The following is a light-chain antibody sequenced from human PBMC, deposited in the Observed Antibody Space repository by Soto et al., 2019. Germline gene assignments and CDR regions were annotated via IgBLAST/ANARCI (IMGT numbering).Light chain of an antibody. CDR2: EVS. J-gene: IGLJ1*01. CDR3: SSYAGSNNV. V-gene: IGLV2-14*01. CDR1: SNDVGGYNY. Sequence: QSALTQPASVSGSPGQSITISCTGTSNDVGGYNYVSWFQQHPGKAPKLLIFEVSNRPSGVSHRFSGSKSGNTASLTISGLQAEDEADYYCSSYAGSNNVFGTGTKVTVL.